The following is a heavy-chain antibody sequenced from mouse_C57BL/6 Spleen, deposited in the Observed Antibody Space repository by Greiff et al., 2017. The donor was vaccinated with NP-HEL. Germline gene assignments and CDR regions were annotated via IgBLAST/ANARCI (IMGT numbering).Heavy chain of an antibody. V-gene: IGHV5-16*01. J-gene: IGHJ4*01. CDR2: INYDGSST. CDR3: ARGSNHYAMDY. D-gene: IGHD2-5*01. Sequence: VQLKESEGGLVQPGSSMKLSCTASGFTFSDYYMAWVRQVPEKGLEWVANINYDGSSTYYLDSLKSRFIISRDNAKNILYLQMSSLKSEDTATYYCARGSNHYAMDYWGQGTSVTVSS. CDR1: GFTFSDYY.